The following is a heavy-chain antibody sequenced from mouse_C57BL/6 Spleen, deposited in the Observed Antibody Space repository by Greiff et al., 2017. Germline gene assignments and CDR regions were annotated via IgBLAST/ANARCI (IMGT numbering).Heavy chain of an antibody. CDR1: GYTFTSYW. V-gene: IGHV1-53*01. D-gene: IGHD1-1*01. CDR2: INPSNGGT. Sequence: VQLQQPGTELVKPGASVKLSCKASGYTFTSYWMHWVKQRPGQGREWVGNINPSNGGTNYNEKFKSKATLTVAKSSITAYMQLSSLTPEDSAVYVCASPSYCVSSSWFAYWGQGTLVTVSA. CDR3: ASPSYCVSSSWFAY. J-gene: IGHJ3*01.